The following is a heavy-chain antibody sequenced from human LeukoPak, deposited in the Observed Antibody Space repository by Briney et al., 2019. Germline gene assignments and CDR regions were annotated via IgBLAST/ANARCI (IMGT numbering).Heavy chain of an antibody. CDR2: INPSGGST. V-gene: IGHV1-46*01. CDR3: ARDRCSGGSCYSTFDP. Sequence: ASVKVSCKASGYTFTSYYMHWVRQAPGQGLEWMGLINPSGGSTSYAQKFQGRVTMTRDTSTSTVYMELSSLRSEDTAVYYCARDRCSGGSCYSTFDPWGQGTLVTVSS. CDR1: GYTFTSYY. J-gene: IGHJ5*02. D-gene: IGHD2-15*01.